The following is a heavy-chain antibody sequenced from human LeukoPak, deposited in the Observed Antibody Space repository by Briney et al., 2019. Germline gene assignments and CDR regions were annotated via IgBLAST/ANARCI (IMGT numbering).Heavy chain of an antibody. CDR3: AAERAYCTNGVCYTPFDP. CDR2: INHSGST. D-gene: IGHD2-8*01. Sequence: TSETLSLTCAVYGGSFSGYYWSWIRQPPGKGLEWIGEINHSGSTNYNPSLKSRVTISVDTSKNQFSLKLSSVTAADTAVYYCAAERAYCTNGVCYTPFDPWGQGTLVTVSS. CDR1: GGSFSGYY. J-gene: IGHJ5*02. V-gene: IGHV4-34*01.